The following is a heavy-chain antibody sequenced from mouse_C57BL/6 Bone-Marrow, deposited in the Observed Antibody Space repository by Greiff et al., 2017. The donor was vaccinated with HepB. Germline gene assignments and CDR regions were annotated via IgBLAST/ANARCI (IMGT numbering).Heavy chain of an antibody. V-gene: IGHV1-53*01. D-gene: IGHD2-2*01. CDR2: INPSNGGT. Sequence: QVQLQQSGTELVKPGASVKLSCKASGYTFTSYWMHWVKQRPGQGLEWIGNINPSNGGTNYNEKFKSKATLTVDKSSSTAYMQLSSLTSEDSAVYYCARSGIYCGDDVGYWGQGTTLTVSS. CDR1: GYTFTSYW. CDR3: ARSGIYCGDDVGY. J-gene: IGHJ2*01.